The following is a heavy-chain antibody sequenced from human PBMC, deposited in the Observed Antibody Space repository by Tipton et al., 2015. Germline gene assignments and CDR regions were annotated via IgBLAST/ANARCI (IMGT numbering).Heavy chain of an antibody. J-gene: IGHJ3*01. D-gene: IGHD6-13*01. CDR2: ISDSGGSP. CDR3: TRGGLKQQREDVFDV. CDR1: GFTFSSYV. Sequence: SLRLSCAASGFTFSSYVMSWVRQAPGKGLEWVSVISDSGGSPYYADSVKGRFTISRDNSKKTLYLQMNSLRAEDTAVYYCTRGGLKQQREDVFDVWGRGTRLTVSS. V-gene: IGHV3-23*01.